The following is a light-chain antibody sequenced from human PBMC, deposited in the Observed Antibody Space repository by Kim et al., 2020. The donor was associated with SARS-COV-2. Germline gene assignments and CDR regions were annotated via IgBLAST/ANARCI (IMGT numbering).Light chain of an antibody. V-gene: IGLV1-47*01. Sequence: QSVLTQPPSASGTPGQRVTISSSGSSSNIGSNYVYWYQQFPGTAPKLLIYRNNQRPSGVPDRFSGSKSGTSASLAISGLRSEDEADYYCAAWDDSLSALVFGTGTKGHRP. CDR3: AAWDDSLSALV. J-gene: IGLJ1*01. CDR1: SSNIGSNY. CDR2: RNN.